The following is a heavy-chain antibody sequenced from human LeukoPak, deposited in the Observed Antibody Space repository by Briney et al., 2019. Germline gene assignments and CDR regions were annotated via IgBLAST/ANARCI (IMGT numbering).Heavy chain of an antibody. D-gene: IGHD2-2*01. V-gene: IGHV4-31*03. Sequence: PSQTLSLTCTVSGGSITSGGHYWSWIRQHPGKGLEWIGYISYSGTTYYNPSLKSRVTMSVDTSKNQFPLKLSSVTAADTAVYYCARQNRGYCSGSSCYFMLGLDVWGQGTTVTVSS. CDR2: ISYSGTT. J-gene: IGHJ6*02. CDR1: GGSITSGGHY. CDR3: ARQNRGYCSGSSCYFMLGLDV.